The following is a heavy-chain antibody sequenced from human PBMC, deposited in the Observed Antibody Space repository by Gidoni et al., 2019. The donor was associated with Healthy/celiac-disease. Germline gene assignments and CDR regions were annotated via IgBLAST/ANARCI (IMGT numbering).Heavy chain of an antibody. Sequence: QVQLQESGPGLVKPSQTLSLTCTVSGGSISSGSYYWSWIRQPAGKGLEWSGRIYTSGITNHNPSLKSRVTMSVDTSKNQFSLKLSSVTAADTAVYYCARDGRGVYYGMDVWGQGTTVTVSS. CDR2: IYTSGIT. CDR1: GGSISSGSYY. CDR3: ARDGRGVYYGMDV. V-gene: IGHV4-61*02. J-gene: IGHJ6*02.